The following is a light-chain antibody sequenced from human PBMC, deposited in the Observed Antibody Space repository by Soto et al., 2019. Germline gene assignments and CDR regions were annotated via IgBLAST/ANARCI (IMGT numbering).Light chain of an antibody. CDR3: CSYAGSDTWA. CDR2: EVN. CDR1: RSDVGNYNL. J-gene: IGLJ3*02. Sequence: QSALTQPASVSGSPDQRIPISWLGTRSDVGNYNLVSWNQQNPGKAPNLMIYEVNKRPSGVSNRFSGSKSGNTASLTISGLQAEDEADYYCCSYAGSDTWAFGGGTKLTVL. V-gene: IGLV2-23*02.